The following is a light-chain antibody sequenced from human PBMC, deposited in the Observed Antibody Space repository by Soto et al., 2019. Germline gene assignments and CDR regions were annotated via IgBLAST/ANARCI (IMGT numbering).Light chain of an antibody. V-gene: IGKV3D-20*02. CDR3: QQRSNWPWT. CDR1: QSVSSSY. Sequence: EIVLTQSPVTLSLSPGERATLSCRASQSVSSSYLAWYQQKPGQAPRLLIYEASSRATGIPARFSGGGSGTVFTLTISRLEPEDFAVYYCQQRSNWPWTFGQGTKVDIK. CDR2: EAS. J-gene: IGKJ1*01.